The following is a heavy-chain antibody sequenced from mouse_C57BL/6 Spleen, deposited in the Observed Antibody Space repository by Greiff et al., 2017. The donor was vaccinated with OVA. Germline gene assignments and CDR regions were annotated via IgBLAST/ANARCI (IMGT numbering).Heavy chain of an antibody. Sequence: QVHVKQSGAELVRPGASVTLSCKASGYTFTDYEMHWVKQTPVHGLEWIGAIDPETGGTAYNQKFKGKAILTADKSSSTAYMELRSLTSEDSAVYYCTSSNWAWFAYWGQGTLVTVSA. CDR3: TSSNWAWFAY. CDR1: GYTFTDYE. J-gene: IGHJ3*01. D-gene: IGHD4-1*01. CDR2: IDPETGGT. V-gene: IGHV1-15*01.